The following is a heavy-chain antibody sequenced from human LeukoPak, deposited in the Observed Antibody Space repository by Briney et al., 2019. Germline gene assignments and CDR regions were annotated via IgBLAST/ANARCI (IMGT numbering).Heavy chain of an antibody. D-gene: IGHD3-22*01. CDR1: GGSISSGVYY. V-gene: IGHV4-31*03. CDR3: ARGGYDTNFDY. Sequence: SETLSLTCTVSGGSISSGVYYWCWLRQHPGKGLEWIGYIYYSGSTYYNPSLKSRVTISVDTSKNQFSLKLSSVTAADTAVYYCARGGYDTNFDYWGQGTLVTVSS. J-gene: IGHJ4*02. CDR2: IYYSGST.